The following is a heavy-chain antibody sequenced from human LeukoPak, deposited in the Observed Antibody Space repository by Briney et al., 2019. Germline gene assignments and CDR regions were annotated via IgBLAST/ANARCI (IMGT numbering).Heavy chain of an antibody. J-gene: IGHJ4*02. CDR1: GFTFSTYN. V-gene: IGHV3-21*01. CDR2: ISSSSDYI. CDR3: ASHPYDSSGYFVG. D-gene: IGHD3-22*01. Sequence: GGSLRLSCAASGFTFSTYNMNWVRQAPGKGLEWVSSISSSSDYIYYADSVKGRFTISRDNAKNSLYLQMNSLRAEDTAVYYCASHPYDSSGYFVGWGQGTLVTVSS.